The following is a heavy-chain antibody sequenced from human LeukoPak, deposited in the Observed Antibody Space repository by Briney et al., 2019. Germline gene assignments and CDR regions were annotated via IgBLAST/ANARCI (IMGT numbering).Heavy chain of an antibody. D-gene: IGHD3-10*01. CDR3: ARARGLAVLQRGRFDP. CDR1: GGSISSYQ. V-gene: IGHV4-59*01. J-gene: IGHJ5*02. Sequence: SETLSLTCTVSGGSISSYQWSWIRQPPGKGLEWIGNIYYSGSANYNPSLKSRVTMSVDRSKNQFSLKLSSVTAADTAVYYCARARGLAVLQRGRFDPWGQGTLVTVSS. CDR2: IYYSGSA.